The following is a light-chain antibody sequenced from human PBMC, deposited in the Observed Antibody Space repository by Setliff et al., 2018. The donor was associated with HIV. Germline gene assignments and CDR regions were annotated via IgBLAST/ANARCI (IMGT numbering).Light chain of an antibody. CDR1: SSDVGSYNL. CDR2: EGS. J-gene: IGLJ3*02. V-gene: IGLV2-23*01. CDR3: CSFARSSTCWV. Sequence: QSALTQPASVSGSPGQSITISCTGSSSDVGSYNLVSWYQQHPGKAPKLMIYEGSKRPSGVSNRFSGSKSGNTASLAISGLQAEDEADYYCCSFARSSTCWVFGGGTQLTVL.